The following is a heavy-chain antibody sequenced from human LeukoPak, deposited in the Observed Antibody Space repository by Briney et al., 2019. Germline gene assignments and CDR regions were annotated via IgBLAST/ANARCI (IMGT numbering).Heavy chain of an antibody. Sequence: ASVKVSCKASGYTFTGYYMHWVRQAPGQGLEWMGIINPSGGSTSYAQKFQGRVTMTRDTSTSTVYMELSSLRSEDTAVYYCARGAITGTTEDNFDYWGQGTLVTVSS. CDR1: GYTFTGYY. V-gene: IGHV1-46*01. CDR3: ARGAITGTTEDNFDY. J-gene: IGHJ4*02. CDR2: INPSGGST. D-gene: IGHD1-20*01.